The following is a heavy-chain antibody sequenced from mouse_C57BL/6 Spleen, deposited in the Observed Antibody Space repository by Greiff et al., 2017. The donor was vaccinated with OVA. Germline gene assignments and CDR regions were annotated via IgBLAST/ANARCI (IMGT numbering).Heavy chain of an antibody. V-gene: IGHV5-12*01. J-gene: IGHJ1*03. CDR3: ARRNWDYWYFDV. D-gene: IGHD4-1*01. Sequence: EVQVVESGGGLVQPGGSLKLSCAASGFTFSDYYMYWVRQTPEKRLEWVAYISNGGGSTYYPDTVKGRFTISRDNAKNTLYLQMSRLKSEDTAMYYCARRNWDYWYFDVWGTGTTVTVSS. CDR2: ISNGGGST. CDR1: GFTFSDYY.